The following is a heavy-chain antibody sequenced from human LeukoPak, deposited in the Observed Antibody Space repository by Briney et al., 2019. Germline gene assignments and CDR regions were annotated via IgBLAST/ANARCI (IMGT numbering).Heavy chain of an antibody. J-gene: IGHJ3*02. D-gene: IGHD3-10*02. CDR3: ARARSRGYYYVPRQDDAFDI. Sequence: PSETLSLTCAVYGGSFSGYYWSWIRQPPGKGLEWIGEINHSGSTNYNPSLKSRVTISVDTSKNQFSLKLSSVTAADTAVYYCARARSRGYYYVPRQDDAFDIWGQGTMVTVSS. V-gene: IGHV4-34*01. CDR2: INHSGST. CDR1: GGSFSGYY.